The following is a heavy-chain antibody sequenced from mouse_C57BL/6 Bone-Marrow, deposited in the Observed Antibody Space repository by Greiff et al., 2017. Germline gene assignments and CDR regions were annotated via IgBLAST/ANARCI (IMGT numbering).Heavy chain of an antibody. CDR3: ASPLSFAY. CDR2: ISSGGSYT. CDR1: GFTFSSYG. V-gene: IGHV5-6*01. J-gene: IGHJ3*01. Sequence: EVQLQQSGGDLVKPGGSLKLSCAASGFTFSSYGLSWVRQTPDKRLEWVATISSGGSYTYYPDSVKGRFTISRDNAKNTLYLQMSSLKSEDTAMYYCASPLSFAYWGQGTLVTVSA.